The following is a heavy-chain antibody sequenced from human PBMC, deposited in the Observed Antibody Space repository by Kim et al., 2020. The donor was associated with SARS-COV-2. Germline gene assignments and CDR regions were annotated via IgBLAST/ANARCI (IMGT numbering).Heavy chain of an antibody. CDR1: GYTFTSYY. CDR2: INPSGGST. J-gene: IGHJ6*02. Sequence: ASVKVSCKASGYTFTSYYMHWVRQAPGQGLEWMGIINPSGGSTSYAQKFQGRVTMTRDTSTSTVYMELSSLRSEDTAVYYCARDRITIFGVVIKSYYYGMDVWGQGTTVTVSS. D-gene: IGHD3-3*01. CDR3: ARDRITIFGVVIKSYYYGMDV. V-gene: IGHV1-46*01.